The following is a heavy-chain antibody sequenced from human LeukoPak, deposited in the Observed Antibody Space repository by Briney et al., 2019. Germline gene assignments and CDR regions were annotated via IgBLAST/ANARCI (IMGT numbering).Heavy chain of an antibody. CDR2: IYTSGST. CDR3: ARETPDQSPPQFALDY. D-gene: IGHD5-24*01. V-gene: IGHV4-61*02. CDR1: GGSISSGSYY. Sequence: PSETLSLTCTVSGGSISSGSYYWGWIRQPAGKGLEWIGRIYTSGSTNYNPSLKSRVTISVDTSKNQFSLKLSSVTAADTAVYYCARETPDQSPPQFALDYWGQGTLVTVSS. J-gene: IGHJ4*02.